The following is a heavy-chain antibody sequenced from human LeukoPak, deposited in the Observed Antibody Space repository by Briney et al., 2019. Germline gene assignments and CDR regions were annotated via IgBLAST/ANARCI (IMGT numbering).Heavy chain of an antibody. J-gene: IGHJ3*02. V-gene: IGHV1-24*01. CDR3: AKDMSPFRLHGGYDAFDI. CDR2: FDPEDGET. CDR1: GYTLTELS. Sequence: GASVKVSCKVSGYTLTELSMHWVRQAPGKGLEWMGGFDPEDGETIYAQKFQGRVTMTEDTSTDTAYMELSSLRSEDTAVYYCAKDMSPFRLHGGYDAFDIWGQGTMVTVSS. D-gene: IGHD6-25*01.